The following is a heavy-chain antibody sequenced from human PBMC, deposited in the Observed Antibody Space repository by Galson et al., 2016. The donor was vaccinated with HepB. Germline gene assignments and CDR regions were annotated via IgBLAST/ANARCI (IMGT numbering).Heavy chain of an antibody. CDR3: VRGGGHSWYDY. Sequence: SVKVSCKASEYTFTRYTMHWVRQAPGQRLEWMGWINTDNGNTKYAQKFQGRVTITRDTSASAIYMELRSLTYEDVAVYYCVRGGGHSWYDYWGQGTLVTVSS. CDR1: EYTFTRYT. V-gene: IGHV1-3*04. D-gene: IGHD6-13*01. CDR2: INTDNGNT. J-gene: IGHJ4*02.